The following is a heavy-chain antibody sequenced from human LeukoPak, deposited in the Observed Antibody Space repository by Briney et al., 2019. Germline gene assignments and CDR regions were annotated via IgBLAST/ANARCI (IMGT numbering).Heavy chain of an antibody. J-gene: IGHJ4*02. CDR3: ARVGATSFFDY. D-gene: IGHD1-26*01. CDR2: INHSGST. CDR1: GGSFSGYY. V-gene: IGHV4-34*01. Sequence: SETLSLTCAVYGGSFSGYYWSWIRQPPGKGLEWIGEINHSGSTNYNPFLKSRVTISVDTSKNQFSLKLSSVTAADTAVYYCARVGATSFFDYWGQGTLVTVSS.